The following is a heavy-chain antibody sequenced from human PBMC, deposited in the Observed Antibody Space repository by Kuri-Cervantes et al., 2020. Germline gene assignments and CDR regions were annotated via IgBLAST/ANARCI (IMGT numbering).Heavy chain of an antibody. V-gene: IGHV1-2*02. D-gene: IGHD3-3*01. CDR1: GYTFTGYY. Sequence: ASVKVSCKASGYTFTGYYMHWVRQAPGQGLEWMGWINPNSGGTNYAQKFQGRVTMTRDTSISTAYMELSRLRSDDTAVYYCARDRFLVWLGLYYYYGMDVWGQGTTVTVSS. J-gene: IGHJ6*02. CDR2: INPNSGGT. CDR3: ARDRFLVWLGLYYYYGMDV.